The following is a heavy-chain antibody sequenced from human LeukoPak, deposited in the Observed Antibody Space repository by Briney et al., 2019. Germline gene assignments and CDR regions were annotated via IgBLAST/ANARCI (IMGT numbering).Heavy chain of an antibody. Sequence: TGGSLRLSCAASGFTFSSYAMSWVRQAPGKGLEWVSAISGSGGSTYYADSVKGRFTISRDNSKNTLYLQMNSLRAEDTAVYYCAKATGVVPLRSDYWGQGTLVTVSS. CDR2: ISGSGGST. D-gene: IGHD3-3*01. CDR3: AKATGVVPLRSDY. V-gene: IGHV3-23*01. CDR1: GFTFSSYA. J-gene: IGHJ4*02.